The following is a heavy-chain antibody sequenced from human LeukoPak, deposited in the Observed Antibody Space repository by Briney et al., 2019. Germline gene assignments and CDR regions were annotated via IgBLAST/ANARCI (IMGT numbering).Heavy chain of an antibody. CDR1: GFTFSDYY. J-gene: IGHJ4*02. CDR3: AKDLGVTTFDY. Sequence: GGSLTLSCAASGFTFSDYYMNWIRQAPGKGLEWVSYISSSGTTIYYADSVKGRFTISRDNTNNSLYLQMNSLRAEDTAVYYCAKDLGVTTFDYWGQGTLVTVSA. CDR2: ISSSGTTI. V-gene: IGHV3-11*01. D-gene: IGHD2-21*02.